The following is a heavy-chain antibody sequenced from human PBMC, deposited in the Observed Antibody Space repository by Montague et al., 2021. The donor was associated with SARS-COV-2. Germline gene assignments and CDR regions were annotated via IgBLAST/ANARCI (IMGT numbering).Heavy chain of an antibody. CDR2: IYYSGST. D-gene: IGHD5-12*01. CDR1: GGSIRSSSYY. Sequence: ETLSLTCTVSGGSIRSSSYYWGWIRQPPGKGLECIGSIYYSGSTYYNPSLKSRVTISVDTSKNHFSLKLSSVIAADTAVYYCARTTWLRGYFDLWGRGTLVAVS. J-gene: IGHJ2*01. CDR3: ARTTWLRGYFDL. V-gene: IGHV4-39*07.